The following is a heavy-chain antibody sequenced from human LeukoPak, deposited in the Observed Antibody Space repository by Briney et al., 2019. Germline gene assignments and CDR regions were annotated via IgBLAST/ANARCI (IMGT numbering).Heavy chain of an antibody. CDR3: ARPHGMDTAMVI. D-gene: IGHD5-18*01. V-gene: IGHV1-3*01. CDR2: INAGNGNT. CDR1: GYTFTSYA. Sequence: ASVKVSCKASGYTFTSYAMHWVRQAPGQRLEWMGWINAGNGNTKYSQKFQGRATITRDTSASTAYMELSSLRSEDTAVYYCARPHGMDTAMVIWGQGTLVTVSS. J-gene: IGHJ4*02.